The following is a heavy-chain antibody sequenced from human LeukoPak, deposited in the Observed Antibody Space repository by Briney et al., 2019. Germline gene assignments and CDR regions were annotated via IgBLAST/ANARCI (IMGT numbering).Heavy chain of an antibody. J-gene: IGHJ4*02. CDR2: IYYSGST. V-gene: IGHV4-59*01. D-gene: IGHD6-13*01. CDR1: GGSISSYY. Sequence: SETLSLTCTVSGGSISSYYWSWIRQPPGKGLEWIGYIYYSGSTNYNPSLKSRVTISVDTSKNQFSLKLSSVTAADTAVYYCAREGIAAASGYYWGQGTLVTVSS. CDR3: AREGIAAASGYY.